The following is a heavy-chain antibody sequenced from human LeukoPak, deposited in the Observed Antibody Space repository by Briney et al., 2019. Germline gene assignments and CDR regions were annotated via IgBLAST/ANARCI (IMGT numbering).Heavy chain of an antibody. D-gene: IGHD5/OR15-5a*01. V-gene: IGHV3-43*02. Sequence: GGPLRLSCAASGFTFHNYAIHWVRQAPGKGLGWVSLTSGDGITTYFADSVKGRFTISRDNSKSSLFLQMNSLRTEDTALYYCARDHVYGGADYWGQGTLVTVSS. J-gene: IGHJ4*02. CDR1: GFTFHNYA. CDR2: TSGDGITT. CDR3: ARDHVYGGADY.